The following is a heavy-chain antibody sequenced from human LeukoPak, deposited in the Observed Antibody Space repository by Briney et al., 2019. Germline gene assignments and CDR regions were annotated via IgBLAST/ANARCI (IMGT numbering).Heavy chain of an antibody. J-gene: IGHJ4*02. D-gene: IGHD3-10*01. CDR3: ARDAHLSYASGFDY. V-gene: IGHV3-53*01. CDR2: IYTGATK. Sequence: GGSLRLSCAASGFTVRSNDMSWVRQAPGKGLEWVSVIYTGATKSYADSVKGRFSISRDNSKNTLYLQMNSLRAEDTAVYYCARDAHLSYASGFDYWGQGILVPVSS. CDR1: GFTVRSND.